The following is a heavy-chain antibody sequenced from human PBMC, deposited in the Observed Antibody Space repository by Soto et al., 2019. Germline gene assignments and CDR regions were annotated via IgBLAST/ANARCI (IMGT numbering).Heavy chain of an antibody. Sequence: GGSLRLSCAASGFTFSSYAMSWVRQAPGKGLEWVSAISGSGCSTYYAGSVKGRFTISRDNSKNTLYLQMNSLRAEDTAVYYCAKAPWFGELYYFDYWGQGTLVTVSS. V-gene: IGHV3-23*01. J-gene: IGHJ4*02. D-gene: IGHD3-10*01. CDR2: ISGSGCST. CDR3: AKAPWFGELYYFDY. CDR1: GFTFSSYA.